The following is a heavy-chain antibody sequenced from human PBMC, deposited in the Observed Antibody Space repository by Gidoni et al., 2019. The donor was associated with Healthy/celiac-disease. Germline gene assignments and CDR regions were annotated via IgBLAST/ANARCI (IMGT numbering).Heavy chain of an antibody. V-gene: IGHV3-49*03. Sequence: EVQLVESGGGLVQPGRSLRLSCTASGFTFGDYAMSWFRQAPGKGLEWVGFIRSKAYGGTTEYAASVKGRFTISRDDSKSIAYLQMNSLKTEDTAVYYCTLHKGLGWFDPWGQGTLVTVSS. J-gene: IGHJ5*02. CDR3: TLHKGLGWFDP. D-gene: IGHD3-10*01. CDR2: IRSKAYGGTT. CDR1: GFTFGDYA.